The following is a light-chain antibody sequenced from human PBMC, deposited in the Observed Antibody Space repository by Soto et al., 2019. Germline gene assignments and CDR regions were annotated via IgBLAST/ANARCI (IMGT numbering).Light chain of an antibody. Sequence: DIQMTQSPSTLSASVGDRVTITCRASQSISGWLAWYQQKPGKAPKVLIYDASTLERGVPSRFSGSGSGTEFTLTISSLQTDDFATYDCQQYNSYSHTFGQGTKLEI. J-gene: IGKJ2*01. CDR3: QQYNSYSHT. CDR2: DAS. V-gene: IGKV1-5*01. CDR1: QSISGW.